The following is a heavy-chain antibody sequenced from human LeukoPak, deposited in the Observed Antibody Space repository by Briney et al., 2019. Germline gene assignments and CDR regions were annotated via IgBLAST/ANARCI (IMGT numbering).Heavy chain of an antibody. CDR1: GGTFSSYA. J-gene: IGHJ5*02. D-gene: IGHD3-10*01. V-gene: IGHV1-69*13. CDR3: ARVEGVVPASIWFGELNPSYNWFDP. Sequence: GASVKVSCKASGGTFSSYAISWVRQAPGQGLEWMGGIIPIFGTANYAQKFQGRVTITADESTSTAYMELSSLRSEDTAVYYCARVEGVVPASIWFGELNPSYNWFDPWGQGTLVTVSS. CDR2: IIPIFGTA.